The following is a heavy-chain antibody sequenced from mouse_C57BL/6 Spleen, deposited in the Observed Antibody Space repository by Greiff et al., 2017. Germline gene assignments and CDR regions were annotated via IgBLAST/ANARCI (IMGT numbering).Heavy chain of an antibody. J-gene: IGHJ2*01. D-gene: IGHD2-3*01. V-gene: IGHV1-55*01. Sequence: QVQLQQPGAELVKPGASVKMSCKASGYTFTSYWITWVKQRPGQGLEWIGDIYPCSGSTNYNEKFKGKATMTVDTSSSTAYMQRSSLTSEDSAVCYSGRSYDDNDYFDYWGQGTTLTVSS. CDR3: GRSYDDNDYFDY. CDR1: GYTFTSYW. CDR2: IYPCSGST.